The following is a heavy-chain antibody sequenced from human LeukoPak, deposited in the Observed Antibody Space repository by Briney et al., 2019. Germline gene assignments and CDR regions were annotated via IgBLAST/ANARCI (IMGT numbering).Heavy chain of an antibody. CDR2: INHSGST. J-gene: IGHJ4*02. CDR1: GFTFSSYS. D-gene: IGHD4-23*01. V-gene: IGHV4-34*01. CDR3: ARSEDYGGNADY. Sequence: GSLRLSCAASGFTFSSYSMNWVRQPPGKGLEWIGEINHSGSTNYNPSLKSRVTISVDTSKNQFSLKLSSVTAADTAVYYCARSEDYGGNADYWGQGTLVTVSS.